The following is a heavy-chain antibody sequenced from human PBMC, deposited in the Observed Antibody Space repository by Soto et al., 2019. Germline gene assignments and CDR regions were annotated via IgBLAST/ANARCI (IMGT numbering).Heavy chain of an antibody. Sequence: GDSLKISCKGSGYSFAGYWIGWVRQMPGKGLDWMGVIYPGDSDTRYSPSFHGQVTISADKSISTAYLQWSSLKASDTAMYFCARLPGVRGVFDGFNVWGHGTMVTVSS. V-gene: IGHV5-51*01. D-gene: IGHD3-10*01. CDR3: ARLPGVRGVFDGFNV. CDR1: GYSFAGYW. J-gene: IGHJ3*01. CDR2: IYPGDSDT.